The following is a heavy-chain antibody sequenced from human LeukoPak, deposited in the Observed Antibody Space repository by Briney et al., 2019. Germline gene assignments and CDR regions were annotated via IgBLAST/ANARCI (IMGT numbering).Heavy chain of an antibody. J-gene: IGHJ4*02. CDR1: GFTFSSYW. D-gene: IGHD6-13*01. CDR3: AKAPGGSWPFDY. V-gene: IGHV3-74*01. Sequence: PGGSLRLSCAASGFTFSSYWMHWVCQAPGKGLVWVSRINSDGSSTSYADSVKGRFTISRDNAKNTLYLQMNSLRAEDTAVYYCAKAPGGSWPFDYWGQGTLVTVSS. CDR2: INSDGSST.